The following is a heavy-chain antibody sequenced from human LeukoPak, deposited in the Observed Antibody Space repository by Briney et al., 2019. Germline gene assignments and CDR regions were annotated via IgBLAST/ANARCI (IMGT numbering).Heavy chain of an antibody. V-gene: IGHV1-69*13. J-gene: IGHJ6*02. Sequence: ASVKVSCKASGGTFSSYAISWVRQAPGQGLEWMGGIIPIFGTANYAQKFQGRVTITADESTSTAYMELSSLRSEDTAVYYCARSSWVLRYFDWLLSYYYYYGMDVWGQGTTVTVSS. CDR3: ARSSWVLRYFDWLLSYYYYYGMDV. CDR2: IIPIFGTA. D-gene: IGHD3-9*01. CDR1: GGTFSSYA.